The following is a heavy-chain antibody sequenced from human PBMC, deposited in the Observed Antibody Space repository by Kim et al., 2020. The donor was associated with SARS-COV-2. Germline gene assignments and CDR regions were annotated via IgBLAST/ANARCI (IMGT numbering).Heavy chain of an antibody. Sequence: ASVKVSCKASGYTFTTYGFSWVRQAPGQGLEWMGWISAYNGNTNYAQRFEGRVTMTTDTSTSTAYMELRSLRSDDTAVYYCARDLILRGVPVFDIWGQGTMVTVSS. CDR2: ISAYNGNT. CDR3: ARDLILRGVPVFDI. CDR1: GYTFTTYG. D-gene: IGHD3-10*01. J-gene: IGHJ3*02. V-gene: IGHV1-18*01.